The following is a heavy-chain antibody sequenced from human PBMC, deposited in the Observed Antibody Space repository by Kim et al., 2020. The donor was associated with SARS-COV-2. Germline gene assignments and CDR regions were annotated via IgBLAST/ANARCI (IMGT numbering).Heavy chain of an antibody. J-gene: IGHJ4*02. Sequence: GESLKISCKVSGYRFTNYWIGWVRQLPGNGLECMGIVYLDDSDSRYSPSFQGQVTISVDKSISTAYLQWNSLEASDTAIYYCATGTAAGARFDYWGQGTLVTVSS. V-gene: IGHV5-51*01. CDR3: ATGTAAGARFDY. CDR2: VYLDDSDS. CDR1: GYRFTNYW. D-gene: IGHD6-13*01.